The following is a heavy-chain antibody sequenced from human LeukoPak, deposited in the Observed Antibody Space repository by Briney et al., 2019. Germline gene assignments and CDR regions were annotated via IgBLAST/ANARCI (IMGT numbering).Heavy chain of an antibody. J-gene: IGHJ4*02. CDR2: IYYSGST. CDR3: VRQNLLVATSNPTFDF. CDR1: GGSISSGDYY. D-gene: IGHD5-12*01. Sequence: SETLSLTCTVSGGSISSGDYYWSWIRQPPGKGLEWIGYIYYSGSTYYNPSLKSRVTISVDTSKNQFSLKVSSVTAADTAVYYCVRQNLLVATSNPTFDFWGQGTLVTVSS. V-gene: IGHV4-30-4*01.